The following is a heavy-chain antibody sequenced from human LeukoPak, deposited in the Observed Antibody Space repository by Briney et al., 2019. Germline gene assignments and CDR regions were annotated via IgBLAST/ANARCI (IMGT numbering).Heavy chain of an antibody. J-gene: IGHJ5*02. CDR3: ARVQGVVAAHDNWFDP. Sequence: SETLSLTCTVSGGSISSSSYYWGWIRQPPGKGLEWIGSIYYSGSTYYNPSLKSRVTISVDTSKNQFSLKLSSVTAADTAVYYCARVQGVVAAHDNWFDPWGQGTLVTVSS. V-gene: IGHV4-39*07. D-gene: IGHD2-15*01. CDR1: GGSISSSSYY. CDR2: IYYSGST.